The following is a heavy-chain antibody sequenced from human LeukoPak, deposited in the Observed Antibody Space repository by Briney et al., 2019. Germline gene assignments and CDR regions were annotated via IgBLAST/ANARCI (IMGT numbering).Heavy chain of an antibody. D-gene: IGHD3-22*01. CDR2: ISGTGGRT. J-gene: IGHJ4*02. CDR1: GFTFSTYA. CDR3: ARDVPYYYDSSGYYSPFDC. V-gene: IGHV3-23*01. Sequence: GGSLRLSCAASGFTFSTYAMSWVRQAPGKGLEWVSDISGTGGRTYYADSVKGRFTISRDNSKNTVDLLMNSLRAEGTAIYYRARDVPYYYDSSGYYSPFDCWGQGTLVTVSS.